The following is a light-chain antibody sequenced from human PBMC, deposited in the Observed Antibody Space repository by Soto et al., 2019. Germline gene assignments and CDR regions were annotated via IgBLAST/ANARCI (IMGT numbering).Light chain of an antibody. CDR3: QQYNSYSGYT. V-gene: IGKV1-5*03. CDR2: KAS. J-gene: IGKJ2*01. CDR1: QSISSW. Sequence: DFQMTQSPSTLSASVGDRVTITCRASQSISSWLAWYQQKPGKAPKLLIYKASSLESGVPSRFSGSGSGTEFTLTISSLQPDDFATYYCQQYNSYSGYTFGQGTKLEIK.